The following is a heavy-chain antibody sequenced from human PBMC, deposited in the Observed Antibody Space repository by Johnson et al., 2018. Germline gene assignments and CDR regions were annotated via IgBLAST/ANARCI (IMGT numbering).Heavy chain of an antibody. V-gene: IGHV4-34*01. CDR1: GGSFSGYY. D-gene: IGHD6-13*01. CDR2: INHSGST. Sequence: QVQLQQWGAGLLKPSETXSLTCAVYGGSFSGYYWSWIRQPPGKGLEWIGEINHSGSTNYNPSLKSRVTITVDTAKNQFSLKLSSVTAADTAVYYCARGVVRRQQLNWFGPWGQGTLVTVSS. J-gene: IGHJ5*02. CDR3: ARGVVRRQQLNWFGP.